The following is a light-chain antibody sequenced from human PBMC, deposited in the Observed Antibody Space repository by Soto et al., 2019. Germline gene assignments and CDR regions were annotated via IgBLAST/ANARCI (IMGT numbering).Light chain of an antibody. CDR3: QQYGTSPYT. Sequence: EFVLTQSPGTLSLSPGDRATLSCRTSQSVSRNYLAWYQQRPGQAPRLLIYGASSRATGIPDRFSGSGSGTDFTLTIDRLEPDDFAVYYCQQYGTSPYTFGQGTKLEIK. J-gene: IGKJ2*01. V-gene: IGKV3-20*01. CDR2: GAS. CDR1: QSVSRNY.